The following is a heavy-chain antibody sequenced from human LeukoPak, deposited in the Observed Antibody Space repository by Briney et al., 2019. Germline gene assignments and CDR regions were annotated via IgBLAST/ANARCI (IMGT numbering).Heavy chain of an antibody. CDR3: ARLLHIAAAGRYNWFDP. J-gene: IGHJ5*02. CDR1: GGSISSYY. V-gene: IGHV4-34*01. CDR2: INHSGST. Sequence: PSETLSLTCTVSGGSISSYYWSWIRQPPGKGLEWIGEINHSGSTNYNPSLKSRVTISVDTSKNQFSLKLSSVTAADTAVYYCARLLHIAAAGRYNWFDPWGQGTLVTVSS. D-gene: IGHD6-13*01.